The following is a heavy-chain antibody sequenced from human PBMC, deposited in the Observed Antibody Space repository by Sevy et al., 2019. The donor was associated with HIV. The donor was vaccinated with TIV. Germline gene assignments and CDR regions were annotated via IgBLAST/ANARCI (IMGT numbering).Heavy chain of an antibody. Sequence: GGSLRLSCAVSGFTFTAYPMAWVRQGPGKGLEWVSAITRTGEATHYADSVKGRFTISRDDSKSMLYLQMNRLKADDTAIYYCLKRKWDPSPGQDNWFDPWDQGTLVTVSS. CDR1: GFTFTAYP. J-gene: IGHJ5*02. D-gene: IGHD1-1*01. CDR3: LKRKWDPSPGQDNWFDP. V-gene: IGHV3-23*01. CDR2: ITRTGEAT.